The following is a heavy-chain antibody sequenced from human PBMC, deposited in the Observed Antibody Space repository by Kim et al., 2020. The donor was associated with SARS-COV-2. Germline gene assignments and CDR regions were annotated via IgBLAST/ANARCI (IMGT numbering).Heavy chain of an antibody. D-gene: IGHD6-13*01. V-gene: IGHV3-33*01. Sequence: GGSLRLSCAASGFTFSSFGMHWVRQAPGKGLEWVAVIWYDGSNKYYADSVKGRFTISRDNSKNTLYLQMNSLRAEDTAVYYCARDRIVAAVTHFDYWGQGTLVTVSS. CDR2: IWYDGSNK. J-gene: IGHJ4*02. CDR3: ARDRIVAAVTHFDY. CDR1: GFTFSSFG.